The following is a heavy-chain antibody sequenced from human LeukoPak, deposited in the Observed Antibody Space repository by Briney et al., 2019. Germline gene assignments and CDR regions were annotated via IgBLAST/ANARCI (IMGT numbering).Heavy chain of an antibody. CDR3: ARRAGAYSHPYDY. V-gene: IGHV3-53*01. D-gene: IGHD4/OR15-4a*01. J-gene: IGHJ4*02. CDR2: IYSDNT. CDR1: GFTFSSYA. Sequence: GGSLRLSCAASGFTFSSYAMSWVRQAPGKGLEWVSFIYSDNTHYLDSVKGRFTISRDNSKNTLYLQMNSLRAEDTAVYYCARRAGAYSHPYDYWGQGTLVTVSS.